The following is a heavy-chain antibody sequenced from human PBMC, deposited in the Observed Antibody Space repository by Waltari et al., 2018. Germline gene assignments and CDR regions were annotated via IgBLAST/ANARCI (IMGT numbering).Heavy chain of an antibody. CDR2: IYYSGSN. D-gene: IGHD6-13*01. CDR3: ARRARAAAGTWYY. CDR1: GGSISSSSYY. V-gene: IGHV4-39*01. Sequence: QLQLQESGPGLVKPSETLSLTYTVSGGSISSSSYYWGWIRQPPGKGLEWIGSIYYSGSNYDNPSLKSGVTIAVDTSKNQFYLKLSSVNAADTAVYYCARRARAAAGTWYYWGQGTLVTVSS. J-gene: IGHJ4*02.